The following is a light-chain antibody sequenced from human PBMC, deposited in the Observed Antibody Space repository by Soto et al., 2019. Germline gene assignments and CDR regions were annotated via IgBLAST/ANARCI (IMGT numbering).Light chain of an antibody. Sequence: DIQMTQSPSTLSASVGDRVTITCRASQSISTWLAWYQQKQGKAPKLLIYKASSLESGVPSRFSGSGSGTEFTLTISSLQPDDFATYYCQQYSTYWTFGQGTKVEIE. CDR3: QQYSTYWT. CDR1: QSISTW. CDR2: KAS. V-gene: IGKV1-5*03. J-gene: IGKJ1*01.